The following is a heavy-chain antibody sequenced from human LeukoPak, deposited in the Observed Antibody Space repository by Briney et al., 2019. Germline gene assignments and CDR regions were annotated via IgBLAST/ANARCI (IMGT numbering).Heavy chain of an antibody. CDR3: AKDIGITGHEAHFGY. D-gene: IGHD1-20*01. Sequence: CRSLRLSCTASGFTFDDYDMHWCLQAPAKSLQGVSGISWNSGSICYADSVKGRVTISRDNAKNSLYLQMNTLRAEDTALYYCAKDIGITGHEAHFGYWGQGTLVTVSS. J-gene: IGHJ4*02. V-gene: IGHV3-9*01. CDR2: ISWNSGSI. CDR1: GFTFDDYD.